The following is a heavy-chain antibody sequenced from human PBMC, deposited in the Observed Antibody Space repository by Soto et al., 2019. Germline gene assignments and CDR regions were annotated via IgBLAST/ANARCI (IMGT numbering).Heavy chain of an antibody. CDR3: ARASGSGPHYYYYYGMDV. CDR1: GCSISSGDYY. Sequence: SETLSFTCPVSGCSISSGDYYWSWIRQPPGKGLEWIGYIYYSGSTYYNPSLKSRVTISVDTSKNQFSLKLSSVTAADTAVYYCARASGSGPHYYYYYGMDVWGQGTTVTVSS. CDR2: IYYSGST. J-gene: IGHJ6*02. V-gene: IGHV4-30-4*01. D-gene: IGHD3-10*01.